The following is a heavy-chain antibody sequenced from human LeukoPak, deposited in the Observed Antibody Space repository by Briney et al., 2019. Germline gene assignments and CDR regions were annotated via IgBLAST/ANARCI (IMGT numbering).Heavy chain of an antibody. CDR3: ARLEGDFWSGYAGYGMDV. D-gene: IGHD3-3*01. Sequence: GGSLRLSCATSGFTFSSNWMSWVRHAPGRGLEWVANIKPDGSAEYYAASVKGRFTVSRDNAKNSLYLQMNSLRAEDTAVYYCARLEGDFWSGYAGYGMDVWGQGTTVTVSS. V-gene: IGHV3-7*01. CDR2: IKPDGSAE. CDR1: GFTFSSNW. J-gene: IGHJ6*02.